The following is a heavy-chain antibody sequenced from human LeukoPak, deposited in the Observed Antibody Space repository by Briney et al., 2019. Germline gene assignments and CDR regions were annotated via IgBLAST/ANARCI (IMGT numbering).Heavy chain of an antibody. D-gene: IGHD4-17*01. J-gene: IGHJ4*02. CDR1: GGTFSSYT. Sequence: SVKVSCKASGGTFSSYTISWVRQAPGQGLEWMGRISPILGIANYAQKFQGRVTITADKSTSTAYMELSSLRSEDTAVYYCARAPKAYGRVYYFDYWGQGTLVTVSS. CDR2: ISPILGIA. V-gene: IGHV1-69*02. CDR3: ARAPKAYGRVYYFDY.